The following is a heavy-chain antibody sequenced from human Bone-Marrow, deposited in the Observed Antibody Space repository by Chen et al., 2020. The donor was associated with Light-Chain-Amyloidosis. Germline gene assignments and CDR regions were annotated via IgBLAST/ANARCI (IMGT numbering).Heavy chain of an antibody. CDR1: GFTFDDYA. Sequence: EVQLVESGGGVVQPGGSLRLSCAASGFTFDDYAMHWVRQAPGKGLEWVSLSSGDGGSTYYAESVKGRFTISRDNSKNSLYLQMNSLRTEDTALYYCAKDGVSVLSGADAFDIWGQGTMVTVSS. J-gene: IGHJ3*02. V-gene: IGHV3-43*02. D-gene: IGHD6-25*01. CDR3: AKDGVSVLSGADAFDI. CDR2: SSGDGGST.